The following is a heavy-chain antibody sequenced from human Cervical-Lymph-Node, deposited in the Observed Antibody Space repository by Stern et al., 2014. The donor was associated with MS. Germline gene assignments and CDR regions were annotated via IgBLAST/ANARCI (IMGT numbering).Heavy chain of an antibody. CDR2: ICLDDDK. Sequence: QITLKESGPALVKPTQTLTLTCTFSGFSLSTSGMCVSWIRQPPGKALEWLALICLDDDKYYSTSLKTRLTISKDTSKNQVVLTMTNMDPVDTATYYCARIASGDYGSRSDALDIWGQGTMVTVSS. J-gene: IGHJ3*02. CDR1: GFSLSTSGMC. D-gene: IGHD4-17*01. CDR3: ARIASGDYGSRSDALDI. V-gene: IGHV2-70*01.